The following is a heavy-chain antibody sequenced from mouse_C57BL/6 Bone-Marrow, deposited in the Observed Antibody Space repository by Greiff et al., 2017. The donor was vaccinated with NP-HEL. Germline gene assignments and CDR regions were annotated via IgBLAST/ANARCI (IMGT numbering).Heavy chain of an antibody. CDR2: ISSGGSYT. CDR1: GFTFSSYG. Sequence: EVKVVESGGDLVKPGGSLKLSCAASGFTFSSYGMSWVRQTPDKRLEWVATISSGGSYTYSPDSVKGRFTISRDKAKNTLYLQMSRLKSEDTAMYYCARHRTYLPYWYFDVWGTGTTVTVSS. V-gene: IGHV5-6*01. D-gene: IGHD1-1*01. CDR3: ARHRTYLPYWYFDV. J-gene: IGHJ1*03.